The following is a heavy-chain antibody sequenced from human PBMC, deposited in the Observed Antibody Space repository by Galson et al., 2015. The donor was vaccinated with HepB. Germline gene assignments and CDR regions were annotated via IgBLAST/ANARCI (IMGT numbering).Heavy chain of an antibody. V-gene: IGHV1-69*04. D-gene: IGHD1-1*01. CDR2: IIPSLGVA. CDR1: GGSFSAYT. CDR3: AREGDRVQLPFDY. J-gene: IGHJ4*02. Sequence: SVKVSCKAPGGSFSAYTIMWVRQVPGQGLEWMGRIIPSLGVATYARRFQDRVTITADKSTTTSYMEFSSLRPDDTAVYYCAREGDRVQLPFDYWGQGTLVTVSS.